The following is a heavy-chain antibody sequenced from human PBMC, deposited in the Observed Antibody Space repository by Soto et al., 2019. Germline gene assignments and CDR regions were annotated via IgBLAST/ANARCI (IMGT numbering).Heavy chain of an antibody. V-gene: IGHV3-11*01. Sequence: GGCLRLSCASSGFTFSDYYMSWIRQAPGKGLEWVSYISSSGSTIYYADSVKGRFTISRDNAKNSLYLQMNSLRAEDTAVYYCARDASHYYYYYMDVWGKGTTVTVSS. CDR1: GFTFSDYY. J-gene: IGHJ6*03. CDR3: ARDASHYYYYYMDV. CDR2: ISSSGSTI.